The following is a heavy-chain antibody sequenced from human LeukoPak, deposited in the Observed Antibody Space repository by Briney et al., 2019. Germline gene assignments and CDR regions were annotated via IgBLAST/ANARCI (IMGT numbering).Heavy chain of an antibody. V-gene: IGHV3-23*01. CDR1: GFSFNNFA. Sequence: GGSLRLSCAASGFSFNNFAMSWVRQAPGKGLEWVSAISGSGSTIFYADSVKGRFTISRDNSKNTLYLQMNSLRAEDTAVYYCAKDPGPVDGDYVVDYWGQGTLVTVSS. CDR3: AKDPGPVDGDYVVDY. CDR2: ISGSGSTI. D-gene: IGHD4-17*01. J-gene: IGHJ4*02.